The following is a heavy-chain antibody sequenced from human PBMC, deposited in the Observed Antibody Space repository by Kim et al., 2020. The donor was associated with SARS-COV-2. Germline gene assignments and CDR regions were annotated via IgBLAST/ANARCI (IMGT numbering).Heavy chain of an antibody. CDR3: ARDIVVVPAAIWGAFDI. Sequence: GGSLRLSCAASGFTFSSYWMSWVRQAPGKGLEWVANIKQDGSEKYYVDSVKGRFTISRDNAKNSLYLQMNSLRAEDTAVYYCARDIVVVPAAIWGAFDIWGQGTMVTVSS. CDR2: IKQDGSEK. D-gene: IGHD2-2*02. CDR1: GFTFSSYW. V-gene: IGHV3-7*01. J-gene: IGHJ3*02.